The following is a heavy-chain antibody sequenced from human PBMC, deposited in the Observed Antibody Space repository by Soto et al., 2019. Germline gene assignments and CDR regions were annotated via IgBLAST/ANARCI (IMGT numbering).Heavy chain of an antibody. V-gene: IGHV3-30-3*01. CDR1: GFTFSSYA. D-gene: IGHD3-3*01. Sequence: QVQLVESGGGVVQPGRSLRLSCAASGFTFSSYAMHWVRQAPGKGLEWVAVISYDGSNKYYAVSVKGRFTISRDNSKNTLYLQMNSLRTEDTAVYYCARDDPTDDSRLGDAFDIWGQGTMVTVSS. J-gene: IGHJ3*02. CDR2: ISYDGSNK. CDR3: ARDDPTDDSRLGDAFDI.